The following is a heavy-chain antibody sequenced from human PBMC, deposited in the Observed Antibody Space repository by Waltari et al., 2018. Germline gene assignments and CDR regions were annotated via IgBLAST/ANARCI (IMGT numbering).Heavy chain of an antibody. CDR2: ISSSSSTI. V-gene: IGHV3-48*01. D-gene: IGHD1-26*01. Sequence: EVQLVESGGGLVQPGGSLRLSCAASGFTFSRYSMNWVLQAPGKGLEWVSYISSSSSTIYYADSVKGRFTISRDNAKNSLYLQMNSLRAEDTAVYYCASRVGAGRGWGQGTLVTVSS. CDR3: ASRVGAGRG. J-gene: IGHJ4*02. CDR1: GFTFSRYS.